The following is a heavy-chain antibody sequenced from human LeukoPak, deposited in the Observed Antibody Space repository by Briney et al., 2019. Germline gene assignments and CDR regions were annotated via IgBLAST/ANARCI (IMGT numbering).Heavy chain of an antibody. J-gene: IGHJ4*02. V-gene: IGHV4-38-2*02. Sequence: GSLRLSCTGSGFIFSRYEMNWVRQPPGKGLEWIGSIYYSGSTYYNPSLKSRVTISVDTSKNQFSLKLSSVTAADTAVYYCARLPISHRYGSGSYPGWGQGTLVTVSS. CDR2: IYYSGST. CDR3: ARLPISHRYGSGSYPG. CDR1: GFIFSRYE. D-gene: IGHD3-10*01.